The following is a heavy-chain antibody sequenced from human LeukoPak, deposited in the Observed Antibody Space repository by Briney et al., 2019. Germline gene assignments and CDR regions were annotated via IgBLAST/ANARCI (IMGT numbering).Heavy chain of an antibody. Sequence: SETLSLTCTVSGDSISSYYWSWIRQPPGNGLEWIGYIYYSGSTNYNPSLMSRVTISVDTSKNQFSLKLSSVTAADTAVYYCARPAPNGGNGAFDVWGQGTVVTVSS. J-gene: IGHJ3*01. CDR3: ARPAPNGGNGAFDV. D-gene: IGHD4-23*01. CDR1: GDSISSYY. CDR2: IYYSGST. V-gene: IGHV4-59*08.